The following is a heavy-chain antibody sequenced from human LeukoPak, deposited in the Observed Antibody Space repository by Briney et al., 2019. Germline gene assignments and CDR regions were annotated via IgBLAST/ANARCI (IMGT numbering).Heavy chain of an antibody. CDR3: ARGVFVRYGGEHLDY. Sequence: PSQTLSLTCTVSGGSISSGGYYWSWIRQPPGKGLEWIGYIYHSGSTYYNPSLKSRVTISVDRSKNQFSLKLSSVTAADTAVYYCARGVFVRYGGEHLDYWGQGTLVTVSS. CDR2: IYHSGST. D-gene: IGHD4-23*01. J-gene: IGHJ4*02. V-gene: IGHV4-30-2*01. CDR1: GGSISSGGYY.